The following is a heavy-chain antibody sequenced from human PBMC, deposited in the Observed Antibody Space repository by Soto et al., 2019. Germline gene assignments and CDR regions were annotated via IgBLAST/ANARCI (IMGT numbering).Heavy chain of an antibody. CDR2: IIPILGIA. CDR1: GGTFSSYT. CDR3: ARDESREQLAPYYFDY. J-gene: IGHJ4*02. Sequence: QVQLVQSGAEVKKPGSSVKVSCKASGGTFSSYTISWVRQAPGQGLEWMGRIIPILGIANYAQKFQGRVTITADKPTCTAYMELSSLRSEDTAVYYCARDESREQLAPYYFDYWGQGTLVTVSS. D-gene: IGHD6-6*01. V-gene: IGHV1-69*08.